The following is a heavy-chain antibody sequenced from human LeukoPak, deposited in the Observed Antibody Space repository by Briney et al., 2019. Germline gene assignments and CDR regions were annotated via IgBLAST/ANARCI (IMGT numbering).Heavy chain of an antibody. Sequence: GASVKVSCKASGGTFSSYAISWVRQAPGQGLEWMGGIIPIFGTANYAQKFQGRVTITTDESTSTAYMELSSLRSEDTAVYYCARGADLGPGPPFDYWGQGTLVTISS. CDR3: ARGADLGPGPPFDY. V-gene: IGHV1-69*05. CDR1: GGTFSSYA. CDR2: IIPIFGTA. J-gene: IGHJ4*02.